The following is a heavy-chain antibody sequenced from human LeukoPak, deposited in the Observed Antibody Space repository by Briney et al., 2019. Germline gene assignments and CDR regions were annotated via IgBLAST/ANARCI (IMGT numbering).Heavy chain of an antibody. CDR1: GYTFTGYY. Sequence: ASVKVSCKASGYTFTGYYMHWVRQAPGQGLEWMGRINPNSGGTNYAQKFQGRATMTRDTSISTAYMELSRLRSDDTAVYYCARDGGYYYDSSGKDYWGQGTLVTVSS. CDR3: ARDGGYYYDSSGKDY. V-gene: IGHV1-2*06. CDR2: INPNSGGT. J-gene: IGHJ4*02. D-gene: IGHD3-22*01.